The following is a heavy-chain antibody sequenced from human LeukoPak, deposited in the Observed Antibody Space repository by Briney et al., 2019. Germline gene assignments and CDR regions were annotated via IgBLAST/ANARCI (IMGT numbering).Heavy chain of an antibody. Sequence: ASVKISCKVSGYTFTHYYMHWVPEAPGKGLEWMGLVDTEDGETQYAKKFQGRVTITPDTSTDTDYMDLRSLRSEDTAVYCCVVAYDSSGYRDGFDPWGQGTLVTVFS. CDR1: GYTFTHYY. V-gene: IGHV1-69-2*01. D-gene: IGHD3-22*01. J-gene: IGHJ5*02. CDR2: VDTEDGET. CDR3: VVAYDSSGYRDGFDP.